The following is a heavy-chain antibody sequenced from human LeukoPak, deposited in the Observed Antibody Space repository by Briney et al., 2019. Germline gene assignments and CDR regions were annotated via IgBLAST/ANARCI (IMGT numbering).Heavy chain of an antibody. Sequence: SETLSLTCTVSGGSISYYYCSWIRQTPGKGLEWIGYISYSGSANYNPSLKSRVTMSVDMSKNQFSLKLSSVTAADTAVYYCARGVTHWGQGTLVTVSS. D-gene: IGHD1-14*01. CDR2: ISYSGSA. J-gene: IGHJ4*02. V-gene: IGHV4-59*12. CDR3: ARGVTH. CDR1: GGSISYYY.